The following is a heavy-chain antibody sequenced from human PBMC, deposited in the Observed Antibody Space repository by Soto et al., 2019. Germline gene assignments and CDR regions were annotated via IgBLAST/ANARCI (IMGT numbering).Heavy chain of an antibody. J-gene: IGHJ3*02. D-gene: IGHD5-18*01. V-gene: IGHV1-18*01. CDR3: AINVDKAMVVDFDI. CDR2: ISAYNGNT. Sequence: DSVKVSCKASGYTFTSYGISWVRQAPGQGLEWMGWISAYNGNTNYAQKLQGRVTMTTDTSTSTAYMELRSLRSDDTAVYYCAINVDKAMVVDFDIWGQGTMVTVSS. CDR1: GYTFTSYG.